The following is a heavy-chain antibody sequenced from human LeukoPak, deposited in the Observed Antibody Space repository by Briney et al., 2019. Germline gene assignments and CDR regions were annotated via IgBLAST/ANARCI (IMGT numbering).Heavy chain of an antibody. Sequence: SETLSLTCTASGGSISSYYWSWIRQPPGKGLEWIRYIYTSGSTNYNPSLKSQVTISVDTSKNQFSLKLSSVTAADTAVYYCARLGYCSSTSCYTGWFDPWGQGTLVTVSS. D-gene: IGHD2-2*02. V-gene: IGHV4-4*09. CDR2: IYTSGST. J-gene: IGHJ5*02. CDR1: GGSISSYY. CDR3: ARLGYCSSTSCYTGWFDP.